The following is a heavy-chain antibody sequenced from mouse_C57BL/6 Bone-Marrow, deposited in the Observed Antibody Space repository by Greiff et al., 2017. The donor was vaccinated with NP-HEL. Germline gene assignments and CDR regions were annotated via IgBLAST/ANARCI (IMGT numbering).Heavy chain of an antibody. V-gene: IGHV5-17*01. CDR3: ARYYGSSYWYFDV. Sequence: EVKVEESGGGLVKPGGSLKLSCAASGFTFSDYGMHWVRQAPEKGLEWVAYISSGSSTIYYADTVKGRFTISRDNAKNTLFLQMTSLRSEDTAMYYCARYYGSSYWYFDVWGTGTTVTVSS. J-gene: IGHJ1*03. CDR2: ISSGSSTI. CDR1: GFTFSDYG. D-gene: IGHD1-1*01.